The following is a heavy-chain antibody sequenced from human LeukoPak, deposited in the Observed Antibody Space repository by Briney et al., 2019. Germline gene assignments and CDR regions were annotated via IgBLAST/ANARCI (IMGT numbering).Heavy chain of an antibody. D-gene: IGHD5-12*01. CDR3: ARGFGAYAPHWFDP. CDR2: IIPIFGTA. CDR1: GGTFSSYA. J-gene: IGHJ5*02. V-gene: IGHV1-69*13. Sequence: ASVKVSCKASGGTFSSYAISWVRQAPGQGLEWMGGIIPIFGTANYAQKFQGRVTITADESTSTAYMELSSLRSEDTAVYYCARGFGAYAPHWFDPWGQGTLVTVSS.